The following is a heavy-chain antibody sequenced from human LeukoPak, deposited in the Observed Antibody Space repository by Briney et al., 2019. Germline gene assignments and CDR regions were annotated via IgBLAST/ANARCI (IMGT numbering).Heavy chain of an antibody. CDR2: IYYSGST. V-gene: IGHV4-59*01. Sequence: SETLSLTCTVPGGSITSDYWNWIRQPPGKGLEWIGYIYYSGSTNYNPSLKSRVTISVDTSKNQFSLKLSSVTAADTAVYYCARMAPWGDYDILTGYYSWFDPWGQGTLVTVSS. D-gene: IGHD3-9*01. J-gene: IGHJ5*02. CDR1: GGSITSDY. CDR3: ARMAPWGDYDILTGYYSWFDP.